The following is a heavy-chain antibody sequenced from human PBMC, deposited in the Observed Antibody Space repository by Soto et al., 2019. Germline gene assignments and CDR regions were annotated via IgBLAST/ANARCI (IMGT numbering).Heavy chain of an antibody. CDR3: VRSWAY. CDR2: VSPAGST. J-gene: IGHJ4*02. CDR1: GFTFSNYG. V-gene: IGHV3-23*01. D-gene: IGHD6-13*01. Sequence: EVQLLESGGGLVQPGGSLRLSCAASGFTFSNYGMNWIRLAPGEGLEWVSTVSPAGSTFYADSVRGRFTISRDNSKSKVDLQMNGLRVYDTAIYYCVRSWAYWGRGTVVTVSS.